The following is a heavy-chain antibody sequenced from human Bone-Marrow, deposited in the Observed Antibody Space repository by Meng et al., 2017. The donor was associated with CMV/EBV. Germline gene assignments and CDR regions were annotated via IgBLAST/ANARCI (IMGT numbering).Heavy chain of an antibody. Sequence: ASVKVSCKASGYTFNNYGITWVRQAPGQGLEWMGWISTYNGNTNYAQKLQGRVTMTTDTSTSTAYMELRSLRSDDTAVYYCARDTLSWNFDYWGQGTLVAASS. CDR3: ARDTLSWNFDY. V-gene: IGHV1-18*01. J-gene: IGHJ4*02. D-gene: IGHD6-13*01. CDR1: GYTFNNYG. CDR2: ISTYNGNT.